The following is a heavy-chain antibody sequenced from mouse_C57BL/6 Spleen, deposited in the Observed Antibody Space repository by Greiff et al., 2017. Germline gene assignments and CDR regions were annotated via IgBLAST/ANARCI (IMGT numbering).Heavy chain of an antibody. CDR2: IHPNSGST. D-gene: IGHD6-5*01. V-gene: IGHV1-64*01. J-gene: IGHJ1*03. Sequence: QVQLQQPGAELVKPGASVKLSCKASGYTFTSYWMHWVKQRPGQGLEWIGMIHPNSGSTNYNEKFKSKATLTVDKSSNTAYMQISSLTSEDSAVYYCARAPPPIRSWYFDVWGTGTTVTVSS. CDR1: GYTFTSYW. CDR3: ARAPPPIRSWYFDV.